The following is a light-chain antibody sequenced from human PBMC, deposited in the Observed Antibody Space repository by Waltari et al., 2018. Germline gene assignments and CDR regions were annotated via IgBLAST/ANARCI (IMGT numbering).Light chain of an antibody. V-gene: IGLV1-44*01. CDR1: SSHIRRNI. J-gene: IGLJ2*01. CDR2: ANP. CDR3: EAWDASLNDLV. Sequence: QSVLTQPPSASGTPGQRATIPCPGSSSHIRRNIANWYKQLPGTAPNPLIYANPQRPSGVPGRFSGSKSGTSASLAISGLQSEDEADYYCEAWDASLNDLVLGGGTKLTVL.